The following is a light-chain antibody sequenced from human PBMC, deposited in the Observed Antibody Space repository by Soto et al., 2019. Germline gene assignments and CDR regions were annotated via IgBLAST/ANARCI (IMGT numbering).Light chain of an antibody. CDR1: SSDVGGYNY. CDR3: SSYTSSSSYV. J-gene: IGLJ1*01. Sequence: QSVLTQPASVSGSPGQSITISCTGTSSDVGGYNYVSWHQQHPGKAPKLMIHEVSNRPSGVSNRFSGSKSGNTASLTISGLQAEDEADYYCSSYTSSSSYVFGTGTKVTVL. CDR2: EVS. V-gene: IGLV2-14*01.